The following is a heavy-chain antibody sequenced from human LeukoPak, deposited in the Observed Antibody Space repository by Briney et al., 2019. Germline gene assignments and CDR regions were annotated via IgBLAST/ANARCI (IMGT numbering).Heavy chain of an antibody. J-gene: IGHJ4*01. V-gene: IGHV3-48*02. D-gene: IGHD1-14*01. CDR2: ISTTSTTI. CDR3: ARDLTLSY. Sequence: GGSLRLSCAASGFTFSGYTMNWVRQAPGKGLEWVSYISTTSTTIYYADSVKGRFTISRDNAKNSLYLQMNSLRDEDTAVYYCARDLTLSYWGHGTLVTVSS. CDR1: GFTFSGYT.